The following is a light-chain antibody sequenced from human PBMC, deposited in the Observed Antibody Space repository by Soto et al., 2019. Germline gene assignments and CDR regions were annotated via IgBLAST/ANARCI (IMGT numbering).Light chain of an antibody. V-gene: IGLV2-14*01. CDR3: SSYTSRSTRV. Sequence: QSVLTQPASVSGSPGQSIPISCTENSSDVGGYNYVSWYQQHPGKAPKLMIYDVSNRPSGVSNRFSGSKSGNTASLTISGLQAEDEADYYCSSYTSRSTRVFGTGTKVTVL. CDR1: SSDVGGYNY. J-gene: IGLJ1*01. CDR2: DVS.